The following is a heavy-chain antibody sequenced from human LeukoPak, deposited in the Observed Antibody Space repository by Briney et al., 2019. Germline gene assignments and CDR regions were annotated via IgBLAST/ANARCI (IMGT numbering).Heavy chain of an antibody. Sequence: PGGSLRLSCAASGFTFSSYAMSWVRQAPGKGLEWVSAISGSGGSTYYADSVKGRFTISRDNSKNTLYLQMNSLRAEDTAVYYCAKYGLMGSYGTGHFDYWGQGTLVTVSS. CDR3: AKYGLMGSYGTGHFDY. V-gene: IGHV3-23*01. D-gene: IGHD1-26*01. J-gene: IGHJ4*02. CDR1: GFTFSSYA. CDR2: ISGSGGST.